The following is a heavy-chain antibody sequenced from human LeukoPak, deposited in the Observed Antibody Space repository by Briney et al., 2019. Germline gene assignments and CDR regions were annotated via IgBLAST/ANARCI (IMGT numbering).Heavy chain of an antibody. D-gene: IGHD4-17*01. CDR3: ARVVGRTTVIDY. V-gene: IGHV1-69*06. CDR1: GGTFSSYA. CDR2: IIPIFGTA. J-gene: IGHJ4*02. Sequence: VASVKVSCKASGGTFSSYAISWVRQAPGQGLEWMGGIIPIFGTANYAQKFQGRVTITADKSTSTAYMEPSSLRSEDTAVYYCARVVGRTTVIDYWGQGTLVTVSS.